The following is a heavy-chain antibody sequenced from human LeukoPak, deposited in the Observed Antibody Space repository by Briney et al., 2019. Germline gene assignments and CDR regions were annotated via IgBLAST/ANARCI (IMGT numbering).Heavy chain of an antibody. J-gene: IGHJ4*02. CDR1: GFTFRTFW. D-gene: IGHD4-17*01. Sequence: PGGSLRLSCTASGFTFRTFWMAWVRQAPGKGLEWVAIIKQDGSEKKSVDSVKGRFTISRDNAKNSLYLQMNSLRAEDTALYYCAKLVGGDYEGVQGYFDYWGQGTLVTVSS. CDR3: AKLVGGDYEGVQGYFDY. CDR2: IKQDGSEK. V-gene: IGHV3-7*03.